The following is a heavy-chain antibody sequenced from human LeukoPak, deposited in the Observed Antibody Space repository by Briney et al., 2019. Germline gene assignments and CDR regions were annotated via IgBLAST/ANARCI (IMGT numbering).Heavy chain of an antibody. CDR1: GFTLSNYA. Sequence: GGSLRVSCAASGFTLSNYAMRWVRQHAGEGLEWVSALGTAGDTFYPGSVKGRFTISRDNAKKSLFLQMNSLGAEDTAVYYCARQNTPHGNFDYWGQGTLVTVSS. CDR2: LGTAGDT. D-gene: IGHD5-24*01. V-gene: IGHV3-13*01. CDR3: ARQNTPHGNFDY. J-gene: IGHJ4*02.